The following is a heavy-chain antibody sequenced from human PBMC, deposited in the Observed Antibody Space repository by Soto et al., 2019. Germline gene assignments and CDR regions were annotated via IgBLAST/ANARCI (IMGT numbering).Heavy chain of an antibody. CDR1: GFTFSSYA. CDR2: ISGSGGST. J-gene: IGHJ3*02. Sequence: GGSLILSCAASGFTFSSYAMSWVRQAPGKGLEWVSAISGSGGSTYYADSVKGRFTISRDNSKNTLYLQMNSLRAEDTAVYYCAKDSPKTGVVVVAATNDAFDIWGQGTMVTVSS. V-gene: IGHV3-23*01. CDR3: AKDSPKTGVVVVAATNDAFDI. D-gene: IGHD2-15*01.